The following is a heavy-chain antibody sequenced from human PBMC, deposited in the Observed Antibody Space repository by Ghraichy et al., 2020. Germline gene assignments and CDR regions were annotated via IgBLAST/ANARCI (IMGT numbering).Heavy chain of an antibody. CDR2: IIPMFRTA. V-gene: IGHV1-69*06. Sequence: VKVSCKASGGTFSSDAIIWVRQAPGQGLEWMGRIIPMFRTAHYAQKFQGRVTITADKSTSTAYMELSSLRSEDTAVYYCARNVYDSSGYYYLDYWGQGTLVSVSS. J-gene: IGHJ4*02. D-gene: IGHD3-22*01. CDR3: ARNVYDSSGYYYLDY. CDR1: GGTFSSDA.